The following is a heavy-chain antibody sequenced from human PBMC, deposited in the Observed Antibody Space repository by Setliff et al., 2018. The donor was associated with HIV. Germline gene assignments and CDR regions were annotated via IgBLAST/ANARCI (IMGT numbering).Heavy chain of an antibody. CDR1: GYTFTSNW. J-gene: IGHJ5*02. D-gene: IGHD3-22*01. Sequence: GESLKISCKASGYTFTSNWIGWVRQVPGKGLEWMGIIDPRDSETRYSPSFEGQVTVSVDRSINTAYLHWSSLKASDTAMYYCARIGDTSGYYFYIFDLWGQGNPGHRL. CDR3: ARIGDTSGYYFYIFDL. V-gene: IGHV5-51*01. CDR2: IDPRDSET.